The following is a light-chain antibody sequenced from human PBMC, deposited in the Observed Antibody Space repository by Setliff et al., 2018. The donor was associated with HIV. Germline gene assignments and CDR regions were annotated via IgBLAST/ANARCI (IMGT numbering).Light chain of an antibody. Sequence: QSAMTKPASVSGSPGQSITISCTGTSSDVGRYNLVSWYQQHPGKAPNLMIYQATKRPSGVSNRFSGSNSGNTASLTMSGLQAEDEADYYCCSNTGSNTYVFGTGTKVTVL. V-gene: IGLV2-23*01. J-gene: IGLJ1*01. CDR3: CSNTGSNTYV. CDR1: SSDVGRYNL. CDR2: QAT.